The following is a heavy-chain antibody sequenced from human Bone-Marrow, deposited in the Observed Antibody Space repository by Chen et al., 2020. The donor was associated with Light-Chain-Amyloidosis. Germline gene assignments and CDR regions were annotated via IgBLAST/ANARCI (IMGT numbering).Heavy chain of an antibody. D-gene: IGHD5-12*01. J-gene: IGHJ4*02. CDR3: ARRRDGYNFDY. CDR1: GYTFPNYW. V-gene: IGHV5-51*01. Sequence: GSGYTFPNYWIGWVRQMPGKGLEWMAVIYPDDSDARYSPSFEGQVTISADKSITTAYLQWRSLKASDTAMYYCARRRDGYNFDYWGQGTLVTVSS. CDR2: IYPDDSDA.